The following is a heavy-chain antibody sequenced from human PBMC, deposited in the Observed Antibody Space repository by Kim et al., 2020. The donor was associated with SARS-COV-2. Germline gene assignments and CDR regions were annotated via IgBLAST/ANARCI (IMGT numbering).Heavy chain of an antibody. Sequence: GGSLRLSCAASGFTFSSYSMNWVRQAPGKGLEWVSSISSSSSYIYYADSVKGRFTISRDNAKNSLYLQMNSLRAEDTAVYYCARDGIITSFGVIPLYANYYFGMEGWGQGTTVTVSS. CDR1: GFTFSSYS. V-gene: IGHV3-21*01. D-gene: IGHD3-3*01. CDR3: ARDGIITSFGVIPLYANYYFGMEG. J-gene: IGHJ6*02. CDR2: ISSSSSYI.